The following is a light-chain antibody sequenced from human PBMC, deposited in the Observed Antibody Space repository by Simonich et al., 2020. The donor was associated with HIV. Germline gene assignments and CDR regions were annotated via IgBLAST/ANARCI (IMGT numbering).Light chain of an antibody. CDR3: QQYYTTPPT. CDR1: RNILYNSNNKNY. J-gene: IGKJ1*01. CDR2: WES. Sequence: DIVMTQSPDSLAVSLGERATINCKSRRNILYNSNNKNYLAWYQPKPGQPPNLLIYWESTRESGVPDRFRASGSGTDFTLTISSLQAEDVAVYYCQQYYTTPPTFGQGTKVEIK. V-gene: IGKV4-1*01.